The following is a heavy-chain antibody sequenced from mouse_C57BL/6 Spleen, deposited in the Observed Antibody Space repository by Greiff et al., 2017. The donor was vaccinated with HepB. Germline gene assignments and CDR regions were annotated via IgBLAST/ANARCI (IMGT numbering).Heavy chain of an antibody. J-gene: IGHJ2*01. CDR3: ARKADYYGNLDY. Sequence: VQLKESGPGLVKPSQSLSLTCSVTGYSITSGYYWNWIRQFPGNKLEWMGYISYDGSNNYNPSLKNRISITRDTSKNQFFLKLNSVTTEDTATYYCARKADYYGNLDYWGQGTTLTVSS. CDR1: GYSITSGYY. D-gene: IGHD2-1*01. V-gene: IGHV3-6*01. CDR2: ISYDGSN.